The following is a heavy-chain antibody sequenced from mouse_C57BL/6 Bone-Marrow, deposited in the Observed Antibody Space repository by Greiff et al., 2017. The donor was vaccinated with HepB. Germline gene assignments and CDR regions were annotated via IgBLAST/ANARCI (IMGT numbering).Heavy chain of an antibody. V-gene: IGHV1-82*01. CDR2: IYPGDGDT. CDR1: GYAFSSSW. J-gene: IGHJ1*03. D-gene: IGHD2-5*01. CDR3: ARRDYYSNYVWCFDV. Sequence: QVQLKQSGPELVKPGASVKISCKASGYAFSSSWMNWVKQRPGKGLEWIGRIYPGDGDTNYNGKFKGKATLTADKSSSTAYMQLSSLTSEDSAVYFCARRDYYSNYVWCFDVWGTGTTVTVSS.